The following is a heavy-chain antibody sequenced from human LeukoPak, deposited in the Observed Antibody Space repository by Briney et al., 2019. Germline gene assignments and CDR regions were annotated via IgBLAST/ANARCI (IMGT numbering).Heavy chain of an antibody. CDR2: INHSGST. D-gene: IGHD3-22*01. Sequence: PSETLSLTCAVYGGSFSGYYWSWIRQPPGKGLEWIGEINHSGSTNYNPSLKSRVTISVDTSKNQFSLKLSSVTAADTAVYYCVRVPRYYYDSEDYWGQGTLVTVSS. CDR1: GGSFSGYY. CDR3: VRVPRYYYDSEDY. V-gene: IGHV4-34*01. J-gene: IGHJ4*02.